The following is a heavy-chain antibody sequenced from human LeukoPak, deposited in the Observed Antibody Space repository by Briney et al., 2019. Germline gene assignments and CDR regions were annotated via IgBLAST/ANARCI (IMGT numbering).Heavy chain of an antibody. CDR2: INHSGST. J-gene: IGHJ6*03. CDR1: GRSFSGYY. Sequence: PSETLSLTCAVYGRSFSGYYWSWIRQPPGKGLEWIGEINHSGSTNYNPSLKSRVTISVDTSKNQFSLKLSSVTAADTAVYYCARGGGDYYTDAWDKGTTVTVSS. V-gene: IGHV4-34*01. CDR3: ARGGGDYYTDA. D-gene: IGHD3-16*01.